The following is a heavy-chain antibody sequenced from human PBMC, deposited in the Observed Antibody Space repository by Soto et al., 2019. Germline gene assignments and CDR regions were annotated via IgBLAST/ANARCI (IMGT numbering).Heavy chain of an antibody. V-gene: IGHV4-34*01. J-gene: IGHJ4*02. D-gene: IGHD5-18*01. Sequence: SETLSLTCAVYGGSFSGYYWSWIRQPPGKGLEWIGEINHSGSTNYNPSLKSRVTISVDTSKNQFSLKLSSVTAADTAVYYCARVRGYSYGYIDYWGQGNLVIVSS. CDR2: INHSGST. CDR3: ARVRGYSYGYIDY. CDR1: GGSFSGYY.